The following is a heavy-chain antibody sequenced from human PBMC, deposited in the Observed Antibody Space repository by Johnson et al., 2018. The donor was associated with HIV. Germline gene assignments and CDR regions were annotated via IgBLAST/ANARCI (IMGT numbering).Heavy chain of an antibody. V-gene: IGHV3-23*04. D-gene: IGHD1-26*01. CDR2: ISDSGENT. CDR1: GFNFSNHA. Sequence: VQLVESGGGLVQPGGSLRVSCTASGFNFSNHAMSWVRQAPGKGLEWVSGISDSGENTYYADSVKGRFTISRDNSKNTLYLQMNSLRAEDTAVYYCAREGAPSARDFGAFDIWGQGTLVTVSS. J-gene: IGHJ3*02. CDR3: AREGAPSARDFGAFDI.